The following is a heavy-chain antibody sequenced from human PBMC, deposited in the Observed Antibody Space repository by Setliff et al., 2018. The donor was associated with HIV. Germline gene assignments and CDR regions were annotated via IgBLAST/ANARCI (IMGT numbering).Heavy chain of an antibody. V-gene: IGHV4-38-2*02. D-gene: IGHD1-1*01. CDR2: IYHSGST. Sequence: PSETLSLTCTVSGGSMSSYYWGWIRQPPGKGLEWIGSIYHSGSTYYNPSLKSRVTISVDTSKNQFSLKLSSVTAADTAVYYCARGDWNDVKLDYWGQGTLVTVSS. CDR1: GGSMSSYY. J-gene: IGHJ4*02. CDR3: ARGDWNDVKLDY.